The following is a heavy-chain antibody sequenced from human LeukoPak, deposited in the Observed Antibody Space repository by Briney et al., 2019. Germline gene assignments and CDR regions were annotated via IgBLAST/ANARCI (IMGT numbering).Heavy chain of an antibody. CDR1: GFTFDHYG. Sequence: PGGSLRLSCAASGFTFDHYGMSWVRQAPGKGLEWVSGINWNGGSTGYADSVKGRFTISRDNAKNSLYLQMNSLRAEDTALYYCARAVCSSTSCPYYYYMDVRGKGTTVTVSS. CDR2: INWNGGST. V-gene: IGHV3-20*04. J-gene: IGHJ6*03. D-gene: IGHD2-2*01. CDR3: ARAVCSSTSCPYYYYMDV.